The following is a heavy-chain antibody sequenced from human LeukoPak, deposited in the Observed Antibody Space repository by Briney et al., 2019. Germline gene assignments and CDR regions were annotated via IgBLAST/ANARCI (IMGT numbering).Heavy chain of an antibody. J-gene: IGHJ5*02. CDR3: ARNFHYDSGSYWWFDP. V-gene: IGHV1-2*02. Sequence: ASVKVSCRASGYTFTGHYIHWVRQDPGQGPEWMGWIIPNNGGTNYAKKYQGRVNMTRDTSITTAYMALSRLRSDDTAVYYCARNFHYDSGSYWWFDPWGQGTLVTVSS. D-gene: IGHD3-10*01. CDR1: GYTFTGHY. CDR2: IIPNNGGT.